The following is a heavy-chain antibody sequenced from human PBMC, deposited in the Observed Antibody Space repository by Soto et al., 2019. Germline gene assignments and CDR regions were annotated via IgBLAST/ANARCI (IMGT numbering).Heavy chain of an antibody. D-gene: IGHD1-7*01. CDR2: ISAYNGNT. V-gene: IGHV1-18*01. CDR3: GKDTGTTYYYYMDV. CDR1: GYTFTSYG. J-gene: IGHJ6*03. Sequence: ASVKVSCKASGYTFTSYGISWVRQAPGQGLEWMGWISAYNGNTNYAQKLQGRVTMTTDTSTSTAYMELRSLRSDDTAVYYCGKDTGTTYYYYMDVWGKGTTVTVSS.